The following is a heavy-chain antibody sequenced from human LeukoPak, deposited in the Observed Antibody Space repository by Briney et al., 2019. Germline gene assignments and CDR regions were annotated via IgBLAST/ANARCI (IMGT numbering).Heavy chain of an antibody. Sequence: GGSLRLSCAASGFTFDDYAMHWVRQAPGKGLEWVSGISWNSGSIGYADSVKGRFTISRDNVKNSLYLQMNSLRAEDMALYYCAKGGELTGYYFDYWGQGTLVTVSS. CDR1: GFTFDDYA. J-gene: IGHJ4*02. V-gene: IGHV3-9*03. D-gene: IGHD1-26*01. CDR2: ISWNSGSI. CDR3: AKGGELTGYYFDY.